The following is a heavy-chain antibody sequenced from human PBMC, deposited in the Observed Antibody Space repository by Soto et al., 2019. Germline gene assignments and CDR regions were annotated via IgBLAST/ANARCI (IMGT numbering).Heavy chain of an antibody. CDR1: GYIFSQYG. CDR2: TSGNNDDT. Sequence: QVQLVQSRTEVKEPGASVKVSCKASGYIFSQYGISWVRQAPGQGLEWMAWTSGNNDDTNYTPKLQDRVTLTTDTSTGTAYMELRSLRSDDTAVYFCARDERATCVDGNCYYFDYWGQGTLVTVSS. D-gene: IGHD2-21*02. CDR3: ARDERATCVDGNCYYFDY. V-gene: IGHV1-18*04. J-gene: IGHJ4*02.